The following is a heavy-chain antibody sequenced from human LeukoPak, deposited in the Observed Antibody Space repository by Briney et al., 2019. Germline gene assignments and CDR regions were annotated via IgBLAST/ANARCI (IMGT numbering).Heavy chain of an antibody. CDR1: GGSISSSSYY. CDR2: IYYSGST. D-gene: IGHD6-19*01. Sequence: SETLSLTCTVSGGSISSSSYYWGWIRQPPGKGLEWIGGIYYSGSTYYNPSLKSRVTISVDTSKNQFSLKLSSVTAADTAVYYCARVLGSGWTTLNWFDPWGQGTLVTVSS. CDR3: ARVLGSGWTTLNWFDP. V-gene: IGHV4-39*07. J-gene: IGHJ5*02.